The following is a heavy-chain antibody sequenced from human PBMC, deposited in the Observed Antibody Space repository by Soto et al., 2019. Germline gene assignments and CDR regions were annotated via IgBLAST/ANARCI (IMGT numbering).Heavy chain of an antibody. CDR2: IYYSGST. J-gene: IGHJ6*03. D-gene: IGHD2-2*01. Sequence: SETLSLTCTVSGGSVSSGSYYWSWIRQPPGKGLEWIGYIYYSGSTNYNPSLKSRVTISVDTSKNQFSLKLSSVTAADTAVYYCAVVPAAMLYYYYMDVWGKGTTVTVSS. V-gene: IGHV4-61*01. CDR1: GGSVSSGSYY. CDR3: AVVPAAMLYYYYMDV.